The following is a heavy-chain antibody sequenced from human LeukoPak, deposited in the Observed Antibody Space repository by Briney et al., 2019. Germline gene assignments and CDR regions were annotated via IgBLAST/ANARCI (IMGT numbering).Heavy chain of an antibody. J-gene: IGHJ4*02. CDR3: ARSVRSSTRVGFDY. CDR1: GGSISSSSYY. Sequence: SETLSLTCTVSGGSISSSSYYWGWIRQPPGKGLEWIGSIYYSGSTYYNPSLKSRVTISVDTSKNQFSLKLSSVTAADTAVYYCARSVRSSTRVGFDYWGQGTLVTVSS. V-gene: IGHV4-39*01. D-gene: IGHD2-2*01. CDR2: IYYSGST.